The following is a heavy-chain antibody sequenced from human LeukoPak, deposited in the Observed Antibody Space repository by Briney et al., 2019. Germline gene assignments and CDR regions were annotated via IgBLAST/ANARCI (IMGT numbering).Heavy chain of an antibody. J-gene: IGHJ3*02. CDR1: GGTFSSYA. Sequence: ASVKVSCKASGGTFSSYAISWVRQAPGQGLEWMGRIIPIFGIANYAQKFQGRVTITADKSTSTAYMELSSLRSEDTAVYYCANDAYCGGGCYDALDIWGQGTMVTVSS. D-gene: IGHD2-21*02. CDR3: ANDAYCGGGCYDALDI. CDR2: IIPIFGIA. V-gene: IGHV1-69*04.